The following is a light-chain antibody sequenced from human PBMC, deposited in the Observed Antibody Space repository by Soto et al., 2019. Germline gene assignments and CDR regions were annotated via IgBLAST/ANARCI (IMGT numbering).Light chain of an antibody. Sequence: EIVMTQSPATLSVSPGERATLSCRASQSVSSNLAWYQQKAGQAPRLLIYGASTRATGIPARFSGSGSGTEFTLTISSLQSEDFAIYYCQQRSNWPAFGQGTKV. V-gene: IGKV3-15*01. CDR2: GAS. CDR3: QQRSNWPA. J-gene: IGKJ1*01. CDR1: QSVSSN.